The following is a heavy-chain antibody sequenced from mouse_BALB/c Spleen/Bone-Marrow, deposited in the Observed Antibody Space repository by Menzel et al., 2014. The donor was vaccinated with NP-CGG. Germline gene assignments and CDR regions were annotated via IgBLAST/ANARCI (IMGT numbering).Heavy chain of an antibody. D-gene: IGHD4-1*01. CDR3: ARKLGPSYAMDY. V-gene: IGHV1-54*01. J-gene: IGHJ4*01. CDR1: GYAFTNYL. Sequence: QVKLQQCGADLVRPGTSVKVSCKASGYAFTNYLIEWVKQRPGQGLEWIGVINPGSGATNYNEKFKGKATLTADKSSSTAYMQLSSLTSDDSAVYFCARKLGPSYAMDYWGQGTSVTVSS. CDR2: INPGSGAT.